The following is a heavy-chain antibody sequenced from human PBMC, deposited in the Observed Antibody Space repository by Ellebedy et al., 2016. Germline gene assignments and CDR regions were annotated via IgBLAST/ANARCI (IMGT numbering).Heavy chain of an antibody. J-gene: IGHJ5*02. D-gene: IGHD4-17*01. CDR1: GYSFTSYW. V-gene: IGHV5-51*01. CDR3: ARAYGDYSPDWFDP. Sequence: KVSCXGSGYSFTSYWIGWVRQMPGKGLEWMGIIYPGDSDTRYSPSFQGQVTISADKSISTAYLQWSSLKASDTAMYYCARAYGDYSPDWFDPWGQGTLVTVSS. CDR2: IYPGDSDT.